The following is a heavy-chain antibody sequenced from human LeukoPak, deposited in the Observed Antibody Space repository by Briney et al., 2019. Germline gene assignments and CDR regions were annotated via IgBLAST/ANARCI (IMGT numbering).Heavy chain of an antibody. J-gene: IGHJ4*02. D-gene: IGHD5-12*01. CDR2: ISYDGYNK. CDR3: AKQGDSGYAPG. V-gene: IGHV3-30*18. CDR1: GLTFSRYG. Sequence: GGSLRLSCAASGLTFSRYGVHWVRQAPGKGLEWVAVISYDGYNKYYADSVKGRFTISRDNSKNTLYLQMNSLRAEDTAVYYCAKQGDSGYAPGWGQGTLVTVSS.